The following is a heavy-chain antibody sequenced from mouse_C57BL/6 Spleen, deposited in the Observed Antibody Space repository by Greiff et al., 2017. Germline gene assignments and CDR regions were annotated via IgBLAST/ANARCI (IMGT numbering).Heavy chain of an antibody. CDR2: ILPGSGST. Sequence: QVQLQQSGAELMKPGASVTLSCTATGYTFTGYWIEWVKQRPGHGLEWIGEILPGSGSTNYNEKFKGKATFTADPSSNTVYMQLSSLTTEDSAVYDCARAAPDYYGRSDGYFDVWGTGTTVTVSS. J-gene: IGHJ1*03. V-gene: IGHV1-9*01. CDR3: ARAAPDYYGRSDGYFDV. D-gene: IGHD1-1*01. CDR1: GYTFTGYW.